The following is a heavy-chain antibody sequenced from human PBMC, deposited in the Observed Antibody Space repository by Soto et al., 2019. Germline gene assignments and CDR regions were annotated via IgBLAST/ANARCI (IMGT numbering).Heavy chain of an antibody. CDR1: GFTFSSYS. CDR2: ISSSSSTI. J-gene: IGHJ6*02. Sequence: GGSLRLSCAASGFTFSSYSMNWVRQAPGKGLEWVSYISSSSSTIYYADSVKGRFTISRDNAKNSLYLQMNSLRDEDTAVYYCARDGWNDEKYYYYGMDVWGQGTTVTVSS. CDR3: ARDGWNDEKYYYYGMDV. V-gene: IGHV3-48*02. D-gene: IGHD1-1*01.